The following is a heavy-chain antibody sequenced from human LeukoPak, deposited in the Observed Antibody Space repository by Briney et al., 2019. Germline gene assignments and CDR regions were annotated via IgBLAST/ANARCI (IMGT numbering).Heavy chain of an antibody. J-gene: IGHJ5*01. V-gene: IGHV3-48*02. CDR1: GFTFSRYN. D-gene: IGHD6-19*01. CDR2: ISSTSSPI. Sequence: GGSLRLSCAASGFTFSRYNMNWVRQAPGKGLEWVSYISSTSSPIYYADSVKGRFTISRDNAKSSVYLQMHSLRDEDTAVYYCARDPNTSGWFDSWGQGTRVTVSS. CDR3: ARDPNTSGWFDS.